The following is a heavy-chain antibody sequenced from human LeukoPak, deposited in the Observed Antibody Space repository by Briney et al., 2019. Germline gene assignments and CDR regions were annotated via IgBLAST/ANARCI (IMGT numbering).Heavy chain of an antibody. CDR3: ARSRITMVRGVIIWESNDAFDI. J-gene: IGHJ3*02. V-gene: IGHV3-7*01. CDR2: IKQDGSEK. CDR1: GFTFSSYW. D-gene: IGHD3-10*01. Sequence: GGSLRLSCAASGFTFSSYWMSWVRQAPGKGLEWVANIKQDGSEKYYVDSVKGRFTISRDNAKNSLYLQMNSLRAEDTAVYYCARSRITMVRGVIIWESNDAFDIWGQGTMVTVSS.